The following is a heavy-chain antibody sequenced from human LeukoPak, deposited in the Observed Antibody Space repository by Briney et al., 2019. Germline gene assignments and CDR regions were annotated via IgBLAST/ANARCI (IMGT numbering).Heavy chain of an antibody. CDR3: ARDRAAGTLDL. J-gene: IGHJ4*02. Sequence: PSETLSLTCTVSRGSIIGYYWACIPQPPGKRLEWIGYIQYSGTTEYNPSLASRATISVDTAKDQFYLNLRSVTAADTAVYYCARDRAAGTLDLWGQGTLVTVSS. CDR1: RGSIIGYY. D-gene: IGHD6-13*01. V-gene: IGHV4-59*01. CDR2: IQYSGTT.